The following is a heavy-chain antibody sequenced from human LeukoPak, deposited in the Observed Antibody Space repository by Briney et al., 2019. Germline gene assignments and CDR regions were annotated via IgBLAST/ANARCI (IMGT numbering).Heavy chain of an antibody. CDR3: ARGAPYYYDSSGPGADFDY. J-gene: IGHJ4*02. CDR1: GYTFTSYG. V-gene: IGHV1-18*01. Sequence: GASVKVSCKASGYTFTSYGISWVRQAPGQGLEWMGWISAYNGNTNYAQKLQGRVTMTTDTSTSTAYMELRSLRSDDTAVYYCARGAPYYYDSSGPGADFDYWGQGTLVTVSS. CDR2: ISAYNGNT. D-gene: IGHD3-22*01.